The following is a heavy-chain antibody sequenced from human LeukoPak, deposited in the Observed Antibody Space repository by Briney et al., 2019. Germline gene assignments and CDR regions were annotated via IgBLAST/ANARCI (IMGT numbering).Heavy chain of an antibody. CDR2: MNPNSGNT. D-gene: IGHD1-26*01. CDR3: ARSYSGSYWFDY. CDR1: GYTFTSYD. V-gene: IGHV1-8*03. J-gene: IGHJ4*02. Sequence: GASVKVSCKASGYTFTSYDINWVRHATGQGLEWMGWMNPNSGNTGYAQKFQGRVTITRNTSISTAYMELSSLRSEDSAVYYCARSYSGSYWFDYWGQGTLVTVSS.